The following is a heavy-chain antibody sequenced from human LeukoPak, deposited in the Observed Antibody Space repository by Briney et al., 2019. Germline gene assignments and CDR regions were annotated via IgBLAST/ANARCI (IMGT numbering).Heavy chain of an antibody. J-gene: IGHJ4*02. CDR1: GYSLTNYW. V-gene: IGHV5-51*01. CDR2: IYPGDSDS. CDR3: ARRGNGYSIDY. Sequence: KVSCKVSGYSLTNYWIGWVRQLPGKGLEWVAIIYPGDSDSSYSPTFQGQVTISADKSISTAYLHWSSLKASDTAMYYCARRGNGYSIDYWGQGTLVTVSS. D-gene: IGHD5-24*01.